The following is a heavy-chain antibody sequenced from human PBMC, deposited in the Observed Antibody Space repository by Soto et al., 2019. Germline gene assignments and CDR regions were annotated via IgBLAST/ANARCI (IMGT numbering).Heavy chain of an antibody. CDR2: ISQDGSDK. Sequence: QVRLVESGGGVVQPGRSLRLSCAASGFTFSSYAMHWVRQAPGKGLEWVAVISQDGSDKHYVDSVKGRFTISRDNSKNTLYLQVNSLRAEDTAVYYCALGGIVVTGNWCDPWGQGILVTVSS. D-gene: IGHD3-22*01. CDR1: GFTFSSYA. CDR3: ALGGIVVTGNWCDP. J-gene: IGHJ5*02. V-gene: IGHV3-30*03.